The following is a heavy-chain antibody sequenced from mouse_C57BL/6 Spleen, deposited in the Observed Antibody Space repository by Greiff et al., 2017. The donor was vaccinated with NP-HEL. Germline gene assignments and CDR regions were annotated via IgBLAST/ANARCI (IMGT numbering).Heavy chain of an antibody. V-gene: IGHV1-55*01. CDR2: IYPGSGST. CDR3: ARDGGSSHWYFAV. Sequence: QVQLQQPEAELVKPGASVKMSCTASGYTFTSYWITWVKQRPGQGLEWIGDIYPGSGSTNYNEKFKSKATLTVDTSSRTAYIQLSSLTSEDSAVYYCARDGGSSHWYFAVWGTGTTVTVSS. D-gene: IGHD1-1*01. J-gene: IGHJ1*03. CDR1: GYTFTSYW.